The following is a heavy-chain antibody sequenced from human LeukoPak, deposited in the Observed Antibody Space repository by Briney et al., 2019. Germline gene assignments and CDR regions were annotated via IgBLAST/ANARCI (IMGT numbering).Heavy chain of an antibody. D-gene: IGHD2/OR15-2a*01. CDR1: GSYW. Sequence: GGSLRLSCAASGSYWMHWVRQAPGKGLVWVSHINSDGSWTSYADSVKGRFTISKDNAKNTVYLRMNNLRAEDTAVYYCVSFYVTYWGRGTLVTVSS. CDR3: VSFYVTY. V-gene: IGHV3-74*01. CDR2: INSDGSWT. J-gene: IGHJ4*02.